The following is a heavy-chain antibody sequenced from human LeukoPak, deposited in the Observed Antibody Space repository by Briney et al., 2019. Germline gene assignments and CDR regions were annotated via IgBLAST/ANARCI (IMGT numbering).Heavy chain of an antibody. CDR1: GGSISSYY. CDR3: ARFDYGGPTYYFDY. J-gene: IGHJ4*02. CDR2: IYTSGST. V-gene: IGHV4-4*09. D-gene: IGHD3-16*01. Sequence: SETLSLTCTVSGGSISSYYWSWIRQPPGKGLEWIGYIYTSGSTNYNPSLKSRVTISVDTSKNQFSLKLSSVTAADTAVYYCARFDYGGPTYYFDYWGQGTLVTVSS.